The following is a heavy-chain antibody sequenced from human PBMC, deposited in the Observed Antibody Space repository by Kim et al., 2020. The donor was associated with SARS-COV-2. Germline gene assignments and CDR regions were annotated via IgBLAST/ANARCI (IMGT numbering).Heavy chain of an antibody. CDR3: AKNLPLAYYYGSGSYGTIDY. D-gene: IGHD3-10*01. J-gene: IGHJ4*02. CDR2: ISGSGGST. V-gene: IGHV3-23*01. Sequence: GGSLRLSCAASGFTFSSYAMSWVRQAPGKGLEWVSAISGSGGSTYYADSVKGRFTISRDNSKNTLYLQMNSLRAEDTAVYYCAKNLPLAYYYGSGSYGTIDYWGQGTLVTVSS. CDR1: GFTFSSYA.